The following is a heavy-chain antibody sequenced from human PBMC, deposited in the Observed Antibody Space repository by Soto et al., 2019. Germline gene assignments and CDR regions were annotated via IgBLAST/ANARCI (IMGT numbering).Heavy chain of an antibody. J-gene: IGHJ5*02. V-gene: IGHV3-30*18. CDR2: ISYDGSNK. Sequence: PGGSLRLSCAASGFTFSSYGMHWVRQAPGKGLEWVAVISYDGSNKYYADSVKGRFTISRDNSKNTLYLQMNSLRAEDTAVYYCAKAGYSSSWRWFDPWGQGTLVTVSS. CDR3: AKAGYSSSWRWFDP. D-gene: IGHD6-13*01. CDR1: GFTFSSYG.